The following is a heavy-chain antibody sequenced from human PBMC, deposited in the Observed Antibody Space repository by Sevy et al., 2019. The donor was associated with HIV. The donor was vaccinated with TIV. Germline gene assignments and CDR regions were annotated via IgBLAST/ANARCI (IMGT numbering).Heavy chain of an antibody. Sequence: ASVKVSCKASGYTFTGQYIHWVRQAPGQGLEWMGWINPKSGDSNYAQEFQGRVTMTRDTSINPAYMELSELTSDDTAVYYWARGLRHRGYSYGSFDYWGQGTLVTVSS. CDR3: ARGLRHRGYSYGSFDY. D-gene: IGHD5-12*01. J-gene: IGHJ4*02. CDR2: INPKSGDS. CDR1: GYTFTGQY. V-gene: IGHV1-2*02.